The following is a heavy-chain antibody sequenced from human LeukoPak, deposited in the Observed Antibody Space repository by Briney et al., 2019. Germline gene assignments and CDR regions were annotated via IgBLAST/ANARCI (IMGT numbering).Heavy chain of an antibody. D-gene: IGHD6-19*01. V-gene: IGHV1-46*01. CDR2: INPSGGST. CDR3: ARDLYSTIAVAGALDY. Sequence: GASVKVSCKASGYTFTSYYMHWVRQAPGQGLEWMGIINPSGGSTSYAQKFQGRVTMTRDMSTSTVYMELSSLRSEDTAVYYCARDLYSTIAVAGALDYWGQGTLVTVSS. J-gene: IGHJ4*02. CDR1: GYTFTSYY.